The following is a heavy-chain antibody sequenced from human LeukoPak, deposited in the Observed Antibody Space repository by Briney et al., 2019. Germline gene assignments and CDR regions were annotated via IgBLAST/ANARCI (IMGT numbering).Heavy chain of an antibody. CDR1: GGSISSSSYY. CDR2: IYYSGST. D-gene: IGHD3-10*01. J-gene: IGHJ4*02. V-gene: IGHV4-39*07. Sequence: SETLSLTCTVSGGSISSSSYYWGWIRQPPGKGLEWIGSIYYSGSTYYNPSLKSRVTISVDTSKNQFSLKLSSVTAADTAVYYCARVGRSIWFGELLIPFDYWGQGTLVTVSS. CDR3: ARVGRSIWFGELLIPFDY.